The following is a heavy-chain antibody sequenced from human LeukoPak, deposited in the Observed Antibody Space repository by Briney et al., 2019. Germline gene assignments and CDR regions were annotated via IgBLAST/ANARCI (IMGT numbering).Heavy chain of an antibody. CDR1: GGTFSSYA. Sequence: SVKVSCKASGGTFSSYAISWVRQAPGQGLEWMGGIIPIFGTANYAQKFQGRVTITADESTSTAYMELSSLRSEDTAVYYCATNGSPEGWFDPWGQGTLVTVSS. D-gene: IGHD3-10*01. V-gene: IGHV1-69*13. CDR3: ATNGSPEGWFDP. CDR2: IIPIFGTA. J-gene: IGHJ5*02.